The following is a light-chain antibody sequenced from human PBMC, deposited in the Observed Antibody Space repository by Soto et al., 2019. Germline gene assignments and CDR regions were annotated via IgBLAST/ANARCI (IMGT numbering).Light chain of an antibody. CDR1: TSNIGTFY. CDR2: LGD. CDR3: AAWDDNLNAYV. Sequence: QSALTQPPSASSTPRQTVTISCSGSTSNIGTFYVYWYQHLPGTAPKLLIYLGDQRASGVSDRFSGSKSGTSASLAINGLRSDDEADYYCAAWDDNLNAYVFGSGTKLTVL. J-gene: IGLJ1*01. V-gene: IGLV1-47*02.